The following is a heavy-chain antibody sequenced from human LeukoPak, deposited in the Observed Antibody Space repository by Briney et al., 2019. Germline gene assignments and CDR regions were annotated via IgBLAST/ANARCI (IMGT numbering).Heavy chain of an antibody. CDR1: GNTLTSYG. CDR2: ISPYNGNT. CDR3: ARDYSSSWFYFDY. V-gene: IGHV1-18*04. J-gene: IGHJ4*02. Sequence: ASVKVSCKASGNTLTSYGIRWVRQAPGQGLEWMGWISPYNGNTNYAQKFQGRVTMTTDTSTSTAYMELRSLRSDDTAVYYCARDYSSSWFYFDYWGQGTLVTVSS. D-gene: IGHD6-13*01.